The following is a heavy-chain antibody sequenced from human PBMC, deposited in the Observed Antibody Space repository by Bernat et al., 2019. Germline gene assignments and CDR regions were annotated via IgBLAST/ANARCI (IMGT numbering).Heavy chain of an antibody. Sequence: QVQLQQSGPGLVKPPETLSPTCAISGDGVSSSSSAWNWIRQSPSRGLEWLGRTYYRSKWYKDYAVSVKSRIIINPDTSKTQFSLQLNSVTPEDTAVYTCTRDLPTWGQGTLVSDS. CDR2: TYYRSKWYK. CDR3: TRDLPT. V-gene: IGHV6-1*01. J-gene: IGHJ5*02. CDR1: GDGVSSSSSA.